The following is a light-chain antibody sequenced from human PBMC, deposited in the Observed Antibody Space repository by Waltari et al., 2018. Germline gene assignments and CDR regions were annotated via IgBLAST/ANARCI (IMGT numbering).Light chain of an antibody. CDR2: WAS. CDR3: QQYNNWPLT. CDR1: QSILSNSNNKNY. Sequence: DIVMTQSPDSLAVSLGERATIDCRSSQSILSNSNNKNYLAWYQQKSGQPPKLLIYWASTRESGVPDRFSGSVSGTTFTLTISSLQSEDFAFYYCQQYNNWPLTFGGGTKVEIK. J-gene: IGKJ4*01. V-gene: IGKV4-1*01.